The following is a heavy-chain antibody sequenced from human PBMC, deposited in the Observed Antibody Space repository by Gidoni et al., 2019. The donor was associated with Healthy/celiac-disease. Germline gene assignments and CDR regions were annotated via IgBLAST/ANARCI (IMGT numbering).Heavy chain of an antibody. D-gene: IGHD6-13*01. CDR1: GFTFTSSA. CDR3: AADQGAAAAYYYYYGMDV. Sequence: QMQLVQSGPEVKKPGTSGKVPGKAAGFTFTSSAVQWVRQARGQRLEWIGWIVVGSGNTNYAQKFQERVTITRDMSTSTAYMELSSLRSEDTAVYYCAADQGAAAAYYYYYGMDVWGQGTTVTVSS. CDR2: IVVGSGNT. J-gene: IGHJ6*02. V-gene: IGHV1-58*01.